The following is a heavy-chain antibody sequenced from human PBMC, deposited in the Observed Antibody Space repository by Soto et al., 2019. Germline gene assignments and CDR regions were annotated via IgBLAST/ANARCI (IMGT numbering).Heavy chain of an antibody. CDR2: AYHSGST. J-gene: IGHJ4*02. D-gene: IGHD3-10*01. CDR1: GGFTSTNNW. Sequence: LSLTCAVSGGFTSTNNWWSWVRQPPGKGLEWIGDAYHSGSTEYNPSLKSRVSISVDKSKNQISLKLTSATAADTAVYYCARSPPSSYYGGSGTFDYWGQGTLVTVSS. V-gene: IGHV4-4*02. CDR3: ARSPPSSYYGGSGTFDY.